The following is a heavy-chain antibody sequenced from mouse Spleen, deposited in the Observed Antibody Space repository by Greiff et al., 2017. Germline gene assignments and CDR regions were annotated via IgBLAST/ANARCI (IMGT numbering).Heavy chain of an antibody. V-gene: IGHV3-6*01. D-gene: IGHD1-1*01. J-gene: IGHJ3*01. Sequence: DVQLQESGPGLVKPSQSLSLTCSVTGYSITSGYYWNWIRQFPGNKLEWMGYISYDGSNNYNPSLKNRISITRDTSQNQFFLRLNSVTTEDTATYYCTRELIGSTWFAYWGQGTLVTVSA. CDR3: TRELIGSTWFAY. CDR2: ISYDGSN. CDR1: GYSITSGYY.